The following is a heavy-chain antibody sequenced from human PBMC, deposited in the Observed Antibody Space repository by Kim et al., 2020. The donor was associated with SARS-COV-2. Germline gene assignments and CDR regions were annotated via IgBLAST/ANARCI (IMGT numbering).Heavy chain of an antibody. CDR3: ARDVTVRVDGRSWHYHIGGIFDY. J-gene: IGHJ4*02. Sequence: GGSLRLSCAASGFTFSSYAMHWVRQAPGKGLEWVAVISYDGSNKYYADSVKGRFTISRDNSKNTLYLQMNSLRAEDTAVYYCARDVTVRVDGRSWHYHIGGIFDYWGQGTLVTVSS. CDR1: GFTFSSYA. CDR2: ISYDGSNK. D-gene: IGHD6-13*01. V-gene: IGHV3-30*04.